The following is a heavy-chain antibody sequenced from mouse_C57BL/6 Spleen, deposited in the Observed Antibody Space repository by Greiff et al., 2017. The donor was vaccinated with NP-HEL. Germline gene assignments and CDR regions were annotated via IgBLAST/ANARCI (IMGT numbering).Heavy chain of an antibody. CDR3: ARSGYYGYYYAMDY. Sequence: EVKLMESGGGLVKPGGSLKLSCAASGFTFSDYGMHWVRQAPEKGLEWVAYISSGSSTIYYADTVKGRFTISRDNATNTLFLQMTSLRSEDTAMYYCARSGYYGYYYAMDYWGQGTSVTVSS. J-gene: IGHJ4*01. V-gene: IGHV5-17*01. CDR2: ISSGSSTI. D-gene: IGHD1-1*01. CDR1: GFTFSDYG.